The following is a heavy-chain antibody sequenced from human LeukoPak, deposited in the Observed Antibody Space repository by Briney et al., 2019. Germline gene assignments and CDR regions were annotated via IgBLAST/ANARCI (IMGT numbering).Heavy chain of an antibody. CDR2: IYYSGST. V-gene: IGHV4-59*01. CDR1: GGSISSYY. D-gene: IGHD3-22*01. J-gene: IGHJ4*02. CDR3: AREDLYYYDSSGYLYPYYFDY. Sequence: SETLSLTCTVSGGSISSYYWSWIRQPPGKGLEWIGYIYYSGSTNYNPSLKSRVTISVDTSKNQFSLKLSSVTAADTAVYYCAREDLYYYDSSGYLYPYYFDYWGQGTLVTVSS.